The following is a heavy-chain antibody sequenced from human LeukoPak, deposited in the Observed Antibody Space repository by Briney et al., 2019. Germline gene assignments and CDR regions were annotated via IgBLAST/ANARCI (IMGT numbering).Heavy chain of an antibody. CDR1: GFTFDDHG. Sequence: LAGGSLRLSCAASGFTFDDHGMSWVRQAPGKGLEWVSGIKWDGGRKGYADSVKGRFTISRDNARNSLYLQMNSLRAEDTAVYYCAKDQRFAISNFDYWGQGTLVTVSS. J-gene: IGHJ4*02. CDR2: IKWDGGRK. CDR3: AKDQRFAISNFDY. D-gene: IGHD2/OR15-2a*01. V-gene: IGHV3-20*04.